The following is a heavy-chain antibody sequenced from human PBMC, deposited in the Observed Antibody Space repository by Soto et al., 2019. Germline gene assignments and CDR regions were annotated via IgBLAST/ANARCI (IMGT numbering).Heavy chain of an antibody. CDR2: IYYSGST. CDR3: ASHDLAMYFDY. Sequence: SETLSLTCTVSGGSISSYYWSWIRQPPGKGLEWIGYIYYSGSTNYNPSLKSRVTISVDTSKNRFSLKLSSVTAADTAVYYCASHDLAMYFDYWGQGTLDIVSS. V-gene: IGHV4-59*08. CDR1: GGSISSYY. D-gene: IGHD2-2*01. J-gene: IGHJ4*02.